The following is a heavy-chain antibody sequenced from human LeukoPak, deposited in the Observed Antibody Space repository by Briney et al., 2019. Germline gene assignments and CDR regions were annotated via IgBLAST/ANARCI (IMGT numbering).Heavy chain of an antibody. CDR3: ASSVYSSSAPLD. Sequence: GGSLRLSCKVSGFTVSSNSWSWVRQAPGKGLEWVAVISYDGSNKYYADSVKGRFTISRDNSKNTLYLQMNSLRAEDTAVYYCASSVYSSSAPLDWGQGTLVTVSS. J-gene: IGHJ4*02. CDR1: GFTVSSNS. D-gene: IGHD2-15*01. V-gene: IGHV3-30*04. CDR2: ISYDGSNK.